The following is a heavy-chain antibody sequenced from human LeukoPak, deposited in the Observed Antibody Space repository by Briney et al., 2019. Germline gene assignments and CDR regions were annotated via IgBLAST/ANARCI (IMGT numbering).Heavy chain of an antibody. CDR3: AKGFNSGSLDY. V-gene: IGHV3-9*01. CDR2: ISWNSGSI. CDR1: GFTFDDYA. J-gene: IGHJ4*02. D-gene: IGHD1-26*01. Sequence: GGSLRLSCAASGFTFDDYAMHWVRQAPGKGLEWVSGISWNSGSIGYADSVKGLFTISRDNAKNSLYLQMNSLRAEDTALYYCAKGFNSGSLDYWGQGTLVTVSS.